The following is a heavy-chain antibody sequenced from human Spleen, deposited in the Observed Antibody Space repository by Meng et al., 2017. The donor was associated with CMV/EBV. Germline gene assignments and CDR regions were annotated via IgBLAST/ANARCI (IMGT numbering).Heavy chain of an antibody. V-gene: IGHV3-74*01. Sequence: GESLKISCAASVFTFGRHWMHWVRQSPGKGLVWVSLINKDGSGTTYADSVKGRFTISRDSSKNTLFLQMNSLRPEDTAIYYCAREYISGWSGGYHSYGMDVWGQGTTVTVSS. CDR3: AREYISGWSGGYHSYGMDV. D-gene: IGHD6-13*01. CDR1: VFTFGRHW. CDR2: INKDGSGT. J-gene: IGHJ6*02.